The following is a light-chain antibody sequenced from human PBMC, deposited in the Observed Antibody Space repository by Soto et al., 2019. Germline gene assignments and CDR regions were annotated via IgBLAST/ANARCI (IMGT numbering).Light chain of an antibody. J-gene: IGKJ1*01. V-gene: IGKV3-20*01. CDR1: QSVSSSY. CDR2: GAS. CDR3: QHYITSLTT. Sequence: EIVMTQSPATLSVSPGEGATLSCRASQSVSSSYLAWYQQKPGQAPRLLIYGASSRATGIPDRFSGSGSGTDFTLTISRLEPEDFAVYYCQHYITSLTTFGQGTKVDIK.